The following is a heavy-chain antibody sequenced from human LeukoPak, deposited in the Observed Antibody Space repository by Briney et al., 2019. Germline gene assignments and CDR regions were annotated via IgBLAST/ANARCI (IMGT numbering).Heavy chain of an antibody. CDR2: INHSGST. J-gene: IGHJ4*02. D-gene: IGHD1-26*01. V-gene: IGHV4-34*01. CDR1: GVSFSGYY. CDR3: ARGYSGSYFPFGY. Sequence: SETLSLTCAVYGVSFSGYYWSWIRQPPGKGLEWIGEINHSGSTNYNPSLKSRVTISVDTSKNQFSLKLSSVTAADTAVYYCARGYSGSYFPFGYWGQGTLVTVSS.